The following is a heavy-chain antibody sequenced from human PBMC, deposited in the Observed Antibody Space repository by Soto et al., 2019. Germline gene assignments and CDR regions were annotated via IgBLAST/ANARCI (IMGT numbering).Heavy chain of an antibody. V-gene: IGHV1-69*01. J-gene: IGHJ5*02. CDR3: AKASGRSWYNWFDP. CDR1: GGNFTSYA. Sequence: QVQLVQSGAEVKKPGSSVNVSCKASGGNFTSYAISWVRQAPGQGLEFMGGIVPLFGTTNYAHKLRGRVTVTADESTSTVYMEMSSLRSEDTAVYYCAKASGRSWYNWFDPWGQGTLVTVST. D-gene: IGHD6-13*01. CDR2: IVPLFGTT.